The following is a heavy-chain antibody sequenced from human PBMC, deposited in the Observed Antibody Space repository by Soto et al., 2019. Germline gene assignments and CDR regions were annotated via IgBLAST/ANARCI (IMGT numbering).Heavy chain of an antibody. CDR1: GFTLSNYG. V-gene: IGHV3-30*18. CDR3: AKDYLKKKWCNWLDS. Sequence: GGSLRLSCVASGFTLSNYGMHWVRQAPGKGLEWVAMISYDGSAEHYVDSVEGRFTISRDISKNVLYLQMNSLRPEDTAPYYSAKDYLKKKWCNWLDSWGQGPLVTVSS. J-gene: IGHJ5*01. CDR2: ISYDGSAE. D-gene: IGHD2-15*01.